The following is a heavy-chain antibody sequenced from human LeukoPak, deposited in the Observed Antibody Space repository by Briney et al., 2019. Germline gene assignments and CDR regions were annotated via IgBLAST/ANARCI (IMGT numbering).Heavy chain of an antibody. Sequence: PGGSLRLSCAASGFTFSRYWMHWVRQAPGKGLEWVSRINEGGSIISYADSVKGRFTISRDNAWSTLYLQMNSLRAEDTAVYYCVRDLILVWTPGDDFDYRGQGTLVTVSS. D-gene: IGHD2-8*01. V-gene: IGHV3-74*01. CDR2: INEGGSII. CDR3: VRDLILVWTPGDDFDY. J-gene: IGHJ4*02. CDR1: GFTFSRYW.